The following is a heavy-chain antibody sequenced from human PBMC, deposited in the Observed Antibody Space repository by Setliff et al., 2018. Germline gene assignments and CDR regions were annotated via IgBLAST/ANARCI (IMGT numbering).Heavy chain of an antibody. D-gene: IGHD2-2*01. CDR2: ISAYNGNT. CDR3: ARDPSLYCSSTSCSPSWFDP. J-gene: IGHJ5*02. Sequence: ASVKVSCKASGYTFTSYGISWVRQAPGQGLEWMGWISAYNGNTNYAQKLQGRVTMTTDTSTITAYMELRSLISDDTAVYYCARDPSLYCSSTSCSPSWFDPWGQGTLVTVSS. CDR1: GYTFTSYG. V-gene: IGHV1-18*01.